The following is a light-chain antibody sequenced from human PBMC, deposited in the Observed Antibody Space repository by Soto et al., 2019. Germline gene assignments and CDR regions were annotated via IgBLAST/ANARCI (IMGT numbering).Light chain of an antibody. CDR1: QSINGW. CDR2: KAS. Sequence: DIQLTQSHSTLSASVGDRVTITCRASQSINGWLAWYQQKPGQAPNLLIYKASTLESGVPSRFSGSGSGTEFTLTVSRLQPDDFATYYCHQYHNFPRTFGQGTKVEI. J-gene: IGKJ1*01. CDR3: HQYHNFPRT. V-gene: IGKV1-5*03.